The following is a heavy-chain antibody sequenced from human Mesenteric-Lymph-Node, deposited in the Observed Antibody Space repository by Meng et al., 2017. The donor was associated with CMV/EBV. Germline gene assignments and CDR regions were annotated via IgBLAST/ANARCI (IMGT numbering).Heavy chain of an antibody. V-gene: IGHV4-59*01. Sequence: SETLSLTCTVSGGSISSYYWSWIRQLPGKGLEWIGYIYYSGSTNYNPSLKSRVTISVDTSKNQFSLKLSSVTAADTAVYYCARVRWSGYYTGIDYWGQGTLVTVSS. CDR3: ARVRWSGYYTGIDY. CDR1: GGSISSYY. CDR2: IYYSGST. J-gene: IGHJ4*02. D-gene: IGHD3-3*01.